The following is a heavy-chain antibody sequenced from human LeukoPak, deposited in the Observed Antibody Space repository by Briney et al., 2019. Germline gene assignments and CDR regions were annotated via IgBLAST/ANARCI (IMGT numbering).Heavy chain of an antibody. CDR3: ASGPLSSWYRTFDY. D-gene: IGHD6-13*01. CDR1: GYSFTTHW. V-gene: IGHV5-51*01. CDR2: IYPGDSDT. J-gene: IGHJ4*02. Sequence: GESLKISCKASGYSFTTHWIGWVRQMPGKGLEWMGIIYPGDSDTRYSPSFQGQVTISADKSISTAYLQWSSLKASDTAMYYCASGPLSSWYRTFDYWGQGTLVTVSS.